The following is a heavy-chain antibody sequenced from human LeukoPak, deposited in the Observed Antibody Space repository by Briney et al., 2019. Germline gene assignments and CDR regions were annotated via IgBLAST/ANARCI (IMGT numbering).Heavy chain of an antibody. J-gene: IGHJ6*02. V-gene: IGHV3-30*02. CDR3: AKALRYYGSGSYYPLTLNYYYYGMDV. D-gene: IGHD3-10*01. CDR1: GFTFSSYG. CDR2: IRYDGSNK. Sequence: PGGSLRLSCAASGFTFSSYGVHWVRQAPGKGLEWVACIRYDGSNKYYADSVKGRFTISRDNSKNTLYLQMNSLRAEDTAVYYCAKALRYYGSGSYYPLTLNYYYYGMDVWGQGTTVTVSS.